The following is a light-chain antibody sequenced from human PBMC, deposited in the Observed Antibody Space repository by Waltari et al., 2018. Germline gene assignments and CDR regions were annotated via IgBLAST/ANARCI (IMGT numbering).Light chain of an antibody. J-gene: IGLJ3*02. CDR1: SGHSNNN. V-gene: IGLV4-69*01. CDR2: VNSDGGH. CDR3: ETGGHGTWV. Sequence: QLLLTQSPSASASLGASVKLTCTLSSGHSNNNIAWLQQQPGKRPRYLMRVNSDGGHSKGDEIPDRFSGSSSGTERYLPISSVQSEDEADYYCETGGHGTWVFGGGTKLTVL.